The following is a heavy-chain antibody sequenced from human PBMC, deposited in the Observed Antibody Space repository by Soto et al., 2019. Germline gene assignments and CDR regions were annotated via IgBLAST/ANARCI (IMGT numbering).Heavy chain of an antibody. D-gene: IGHD4-17*01. CDR3: AGNDYGDYLDY. CDR1: GGSISSSSYY. Sequence: SETLSLTCTVSGGSISSSSYYWGWIRQPPGKGLEWIGSIYYSGSTYYNPSLKSRVTISVDTSKNQFSLKLSSVTAADTAVYYCAGNDYGDYLDYWGQGTLVTVS. CDR2: IYYSGST. J-gene: IGHJ4*02. V-gene: IGHV4-39*07.